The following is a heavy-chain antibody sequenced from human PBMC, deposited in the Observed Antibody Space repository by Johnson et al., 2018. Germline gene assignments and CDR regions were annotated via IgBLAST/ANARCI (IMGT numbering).Heavy chain of an antibody. CDR3: ARSARIGYCTNGVCYTWAFDI. CDR1: GFIFSDYY. V-gene: IGHV3-11*01. Sequence: QVQLVESGGGLVKPGGSLRLSCAASGFIFSDYYINWIRQAPGKGLEWVSYISTSGSTIYYADSVKGRFTISRDNAKNSLFLPMNSLSAEDTAVYYCARSARIGYCTNGVCYTWAFDIWGQGTMVTVSS. D-gene: IGHD2-8*01. J-gene: IGHJ3*02. CDR2: ISTSGSTI.